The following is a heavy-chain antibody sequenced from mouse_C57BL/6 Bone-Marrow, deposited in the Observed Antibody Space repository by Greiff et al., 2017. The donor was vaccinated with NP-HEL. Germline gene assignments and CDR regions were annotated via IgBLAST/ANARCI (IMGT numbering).Heavy chain of an antibody. J-gene: IGHJ4*01. V-gene: IGHV5-17*01. CDR3: ANMDY. Sequence: EVKLQESGGGLVKPGGSLKLSCAASGFTFSDYGMHWVRQAPEKGLEWVAYISRGSSTIYYADTVKGRFTISRDNAKNTLFLQMTSLRSEDTAMYYCANMDYWGQGTSVTVSS. CDR2: ISRGSSTI. CDR1: GFTFSDYG.